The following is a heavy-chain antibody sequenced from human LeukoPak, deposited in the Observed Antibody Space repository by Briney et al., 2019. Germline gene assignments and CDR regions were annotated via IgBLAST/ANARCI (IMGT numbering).Heavy chain of an antibody. J-gene: IGHJ4*02. V-gene: IGHV3-74*01. Sequence: GGSLRLSCAASGFTFSSYWMHWVRQAPGKGLVWVSRINTDGSSTSYADSVKGRFTISRGNAKNTLYLQMNSLRAEDTAVYYCARDPSKWELPVDYWGQGTLVTVSS. D-gene: IGHD1-26*01. CDR3: ARDPSKWELPVDY. CDR1: GFTFSSYW. CDR2: INTDGSST.